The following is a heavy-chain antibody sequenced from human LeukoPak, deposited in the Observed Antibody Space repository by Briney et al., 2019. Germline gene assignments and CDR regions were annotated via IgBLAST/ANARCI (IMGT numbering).Heavy chain of an antibody. CDR1: GGSFSGYY. CDR2: INHSGST. D-gene: IGHD3-10*01. J-gene: IGHJ4*02. Sequence: SETLSLTCAVYGGSFSGYYWSWIRQPPGKGLEWIGEINHSGSTNYNPSLKSRVTISVDTSKNQFSLKLSSVTAADTAVYYCARWLSGSESYYSPDYYFDYWGQGTLVTVSS. CDR3: ARWLSGSESYYSPDYYFDY. V-gene: IGHV4-34*01.